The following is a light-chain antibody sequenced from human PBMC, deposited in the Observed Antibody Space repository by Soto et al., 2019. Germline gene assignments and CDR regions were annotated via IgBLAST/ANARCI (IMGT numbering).Light chain of an antibody. V-gene: IGKV1-5*03. J-gene: IGKJ4*01. CDR2: KAS. Sequence: ASVGDRITDTGGASQSISSWLAWYQQKPGKAPKLLIYKASSLESGVPSRFSGSGSGTDFTLTISCLQSEDFATYYCQQYYSYPLTFGGGTKVDIK. CDR1: QSISSW. CDR3: QQYYSYPLT.